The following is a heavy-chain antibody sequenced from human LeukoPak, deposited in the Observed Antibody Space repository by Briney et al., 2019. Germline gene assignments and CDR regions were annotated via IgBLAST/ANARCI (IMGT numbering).Heavy chain of an antibody. V-gene: IGHV3-7*01. D-gene: IGHD5-24*01. CDR3: ATISAQTFDI. Sequence: GGSLRLSCVGSGFSFRSHWVNWVRQSPGKGLEWVANIKPDGSDKYYVDSARGRFTVSRDNAKNSAFLQMNSLRAENTAIYYCATISAQTFDIWGQGTLVSVSS. J-gene: IGHJ3*02. CDR2: IKPDGSDK. CDR1: GFSFRSHW.